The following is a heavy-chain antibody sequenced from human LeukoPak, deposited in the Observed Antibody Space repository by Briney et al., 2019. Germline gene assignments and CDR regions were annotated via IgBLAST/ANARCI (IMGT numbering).Heavy chain of an antibody. CDR1: GGSISTYY. CDR2: ISTSGGT. Sequence: SETLSLTCSVSGGSISTYYWSWIRQPAGKGLEWIGRISTSGGTNYNPSLTSRVTISVDKSKNHFSLKLISVTAADTAVYYCARAPIGSHVDYWGQGTLVTVSS. J-gene: IGHJ4*02. CDR3: ARAPIGSHVDY. D-gene: IGHD1-26*01. V-gene: IGHV4-4*07.